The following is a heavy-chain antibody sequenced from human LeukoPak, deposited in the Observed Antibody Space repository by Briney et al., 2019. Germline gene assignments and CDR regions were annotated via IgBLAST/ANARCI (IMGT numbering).Heavy chain of an antibody. D-gene: IGHD5-24*01. Sequence: TPSETLSLTCTVSGGSISSSSYYWGWIRQPPGKGLEWIGSIYYSGSTYYNPSLKSRVTISVDTSKNQFSLKLSSVTAADTAVYYCARHPSGRMWLQQGGWFDPWGQGTLVTVSS. CDR1: GGSISSSSYY. J-gene: IGHJ5*02. CDR2: IYYSGST. CDR3: ARHPSGRMWLQQGGWFDP. V-gene: IGHV4-39*01.